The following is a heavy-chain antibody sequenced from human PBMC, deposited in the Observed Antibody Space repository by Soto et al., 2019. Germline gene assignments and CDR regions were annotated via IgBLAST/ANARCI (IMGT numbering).Heavy chain of an antibody. J-gene: IGHJ6*03. CDR3: ASLYSGYDYMYYYYYYMDV. D-gene: IGHD5-12*01. CDR1: GFTFSSYW. CDR2: IKQDGSEK. V-gene: IGHV3-7*01. Sequence: GSLRLSCAASGFTFSSYWMSWVRQAPGKGLEWVANIKQDGSEKYYVDSVKGRFTISRDNAKNSLYLQMNSLRAEDTAVYYCASLYSGYDYMYYYYYYMDVWGKGTTVTVSS.